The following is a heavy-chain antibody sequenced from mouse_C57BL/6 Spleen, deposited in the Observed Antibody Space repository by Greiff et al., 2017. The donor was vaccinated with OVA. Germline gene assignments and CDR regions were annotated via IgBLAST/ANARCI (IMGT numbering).Heavy chain of an antibody. CDR3: ARGGANWDFDY. Sequence: QVQLQQSGPELVKPGASVKISCKASGYSFTSYYIHWVKQRPGQGLEWIGWIYPGSGNTKYNEKFKGKATLTADTSSSTAYMQLSSLTSEDSAVYYGARGGANWDFDYWGQGTTLTVSS. D-gene: IGHD4-1*01. V-gene: IGHV1-66*01. CDR1: GYSFTSYY. CDR2: IYPGSGNT. J-gene: IGHJ2*01.